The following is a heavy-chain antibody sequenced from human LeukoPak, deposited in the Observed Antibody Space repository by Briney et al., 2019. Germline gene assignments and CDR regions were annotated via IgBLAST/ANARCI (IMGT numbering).Heavy chain of an antibody. J-gene: IGHJ4*02. V-gene: IGHV1-2*02. Sequence: GASVKVSCKASGYRFISNYIQWVRQAPGLGPEWVGWMHPGNGDTRYAEKVQGRVTMTRDTSINTAYLDLNSLRSDDTAVYYCAREGSYCVGGDCYSFDFWGQGTLITVSS. CDR2: MHPGNGDT. CDR3: AREGSYCVGGDCYSFDF. CDR1: GYRFISNY. D-gene: IGHD2-21*02.